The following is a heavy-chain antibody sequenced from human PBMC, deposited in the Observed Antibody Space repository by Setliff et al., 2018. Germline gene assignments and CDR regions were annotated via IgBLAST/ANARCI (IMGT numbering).Heavy chain of an antibody. CDR2: IYTSGST. CDR1: GDSISSGLYY. Sequence: SETLSLTCTVSGDSISSGLYYWTWIRQPAGKGLEWIGHIYTSGSTNYNPSLKSRVTISLETSRNQLSLNMTSMTAADTAFYYCVRDRGFHRGAFDSWGRGTLVTVSS. J-gene: IGHJ4*02. CDR3: VRDRGFHRGAFDS. V-gene: IGHV4-61*09. D-gene: IGHD3-10*01.